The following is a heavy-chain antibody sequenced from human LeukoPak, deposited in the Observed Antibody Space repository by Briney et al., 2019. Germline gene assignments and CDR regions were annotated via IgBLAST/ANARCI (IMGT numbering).Heavy chain of an antibody. J-gene: IGHJ3*02. V-gene: IGHV4-59*08. CDR1: GGSISSYY. D-gene: IGHD3-16*01. Sequence: SETLSLTCTVSGGSISSYYWSWIRQPPGKGLEWIGYIYYSGSTNYNPSLKSRVTISVDTSKNQSSLKLSSVTAADMAVYYCSGGNAFGIWGQGTMVTVSP. CDR2: IYYSGST. CDR3: SGGNAFGI.